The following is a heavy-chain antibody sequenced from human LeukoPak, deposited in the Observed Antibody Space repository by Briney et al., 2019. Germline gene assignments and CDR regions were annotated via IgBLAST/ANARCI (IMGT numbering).Heavy chain of an antibody. CDR3: ARDVTLAAAGTRWFDP. V-gene: IGHV4-61*02. Sequence: SQTLSLTCTVSGGSISSGSYYWSWIRQPAGKGLEWIGRIYTSGSTNYNPSLKSRVTISVDTSKNQFSLKLSSVTAADTAVYYCARDVTLAAAGTRWFDPWGQGTLSPSPQ. CDR1: GGSISSGSYY. CDR2: IYTSGST. J-gene: IGHJ5*02. D-gene: IGHD6-13*01.